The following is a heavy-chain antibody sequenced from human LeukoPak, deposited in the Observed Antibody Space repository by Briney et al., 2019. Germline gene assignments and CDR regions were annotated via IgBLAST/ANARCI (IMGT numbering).Heavy chain of an antibody. CDR2: IYYSGST. V-gene: IGHV4-39*01. CDR3: ARPPPRREIGT. Sequence: PSETLSLTCTVSGGSISSSSYYWGWIRQPPGKGLEWIGSIYYSGSTYYNPSLKSRVTISVDTSKNQFSLKLSSVTAADTAVYYCARPPPRREIGTWGQGTLVTVSS. CDR1: GGSISSSSYY. D-gene: IGHD5-24*01. J-gene: IGHJ5*02.